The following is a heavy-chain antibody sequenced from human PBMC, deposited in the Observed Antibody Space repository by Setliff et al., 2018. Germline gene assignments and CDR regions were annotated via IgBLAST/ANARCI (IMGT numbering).Heavy chain of an antibody. CDR2: IGVYSGNT. J-gene: IGHJ5*02. Sequence: ASVKVSCKASGYTFRQSIVSWVRQAPGQGLEWLGWIGVYSGNTYSAQRFQGRVSLTTDESTNTAYLELRGLRSDGTAVYYCMRLVRFCSRTVCQRTSGDEAWGQGTLVTVSS. CDR3: MRLVRFCSRTVCQRTSGDEA. CDR1: GYTFRQSI. D-gene: IGHD3-3*01. V-gene: IGHV1-18*01.